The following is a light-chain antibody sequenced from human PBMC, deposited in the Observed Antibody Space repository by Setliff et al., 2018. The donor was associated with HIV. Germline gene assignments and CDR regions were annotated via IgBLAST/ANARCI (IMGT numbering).Light chain of an antibody. J-gene: IGLJ1*01. Sequence: QSVLAQPASVSGSPGQSVSISCTGRGRDLGGFNFVSWYRQYPGKAPQLIIYEVSNRPSGVSNRFSGSKSGNTASLTISGLQAEDEADYYCSSYTGSTTPYVFGTGTKVTVL. CDR1: GRDLGGFNF. CDR3: SSYTGSTTPYV. V-gene: IGLV2-14*01. CDR2: EVS.